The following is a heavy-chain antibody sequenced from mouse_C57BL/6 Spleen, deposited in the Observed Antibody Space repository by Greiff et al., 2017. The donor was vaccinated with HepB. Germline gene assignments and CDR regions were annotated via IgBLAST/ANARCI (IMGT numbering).Heavy chain of an antibody. V-gene: IGHV1-53*01. D-gene: IGHD1-1*01. J-gene: IGHJ2*01. CDR3: ARKTTVVAIRDYFDY. CDR2: INPSNGGT. CDR1: GYTFTSYW. Sequence: QVQLKQSGTELVKPGASVKLSCKASGYTFTSYWMHWVKQRPGQGLEWIGNINPSNGGTNYNEKFKSKATLTVDKSSSTAYMQLSSLTSEDSAVYYCARKTTVVAIRDYFDYWGQGTTLTVSS.